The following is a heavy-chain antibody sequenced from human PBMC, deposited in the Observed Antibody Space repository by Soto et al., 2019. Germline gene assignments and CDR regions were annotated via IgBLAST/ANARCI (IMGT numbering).Heavy chain of an antibody. J-gene: IGHJ6*03. V-gene: IGHV6-1*01. Sequence: SQTLSLTCAISGDSVSSNSAAWNWIRQSPSRGLEWLGRTYYRSKWYNDYAVSVKSRITINPDTSKNQFSLQLNSVTPEDTAVYYCARGNIVVVPAAIRYYYYYMDVWGEGTTVTLSS. CDR3: ARGNIVVVPAAIRYYYYYMDV. CDR1: GDSVSSNSAA. D-gene: IGHD2-2*01. CDR2: TYYRSKWYN.